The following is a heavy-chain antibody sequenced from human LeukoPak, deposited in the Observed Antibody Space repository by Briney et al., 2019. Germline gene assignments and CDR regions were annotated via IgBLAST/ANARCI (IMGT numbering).Heavy chain of an antibody. CDR2: ISWNSGSI. CDR3: AKDIWGYSSNFYGMDV. J-gene: IGHJ6*02. D-gene: IGHD6-13*01. V-gene: IGHV3-9*01. Sequence: GRSLRLSCAASGFTFDDYAMHWVRQAPGKGLEWVSGISWNSGSIGYADSVKGRFTISRDNAKNSLYLQMNSLRAEDTALYYCAKDIWGYSSNFYGMDVWGQGTTVTVSS. CDR1: GFTFDDYA.